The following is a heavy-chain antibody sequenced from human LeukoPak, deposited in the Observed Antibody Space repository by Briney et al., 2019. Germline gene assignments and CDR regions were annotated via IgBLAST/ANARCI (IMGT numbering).Heavy chain of an antibody. CDR1: GGSFSGYY. CDR3: AIYSSSWAFDY. D-gene: IGHD6-13*01. V-gene: IGHV4-34*01. CDR2: ISHSGST. J-gene: IGHJ4*02. Sequence: SETLSLTCAVYGGSFSGYYWSWIRQPPGKGLEWIGEISHSGSTNYNPSLKSRVTISVDTSKNQFSLKLSSVTAADTAVYYCAIYSSSWAFDYRGQGTLVTVSS.